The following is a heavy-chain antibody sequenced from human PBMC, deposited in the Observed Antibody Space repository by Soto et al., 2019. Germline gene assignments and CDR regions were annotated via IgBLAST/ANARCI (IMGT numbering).Heavy chain of an antibody. D-gene: IGHD6-13*01. CDR2: IIAIFGNA. Sequence: ASVKVSCKASGGTFSSYAISWVRQAPGQGLEWMGGIIAIFGNANYAQKLQGRVTMTADASTSTAYMELRSLRSDDTAVYYCARGGIAAAHGGYWGQGTLVTVSS. CDR1: GGTFSSYA. J-gene: IGHJ4*02. V-gene: IGHV1-69*13. CDR3: ARGGIAAAHGGY.